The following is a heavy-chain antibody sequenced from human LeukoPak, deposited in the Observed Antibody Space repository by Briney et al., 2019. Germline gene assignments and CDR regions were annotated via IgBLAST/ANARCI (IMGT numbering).Heavy chain of an antibody. Sequence: GGSLRLSCAASGFTFSSYSMNWVRQAPGKGLEWVSSISSSSSYIYYADSVKGRFTISRDNAKNSLYLQMNSLRAEDTAVYYCARDHGSGSYCMDVWGQGTAVTVSS. J-gene: IGHJ6*02. D-gene: IGHD3-10*01. V-gene: IGHV3-21*01. CDR1: GFTFSSYS. CDR2: ISSSSSYI. CDR3: ARDHGSGSYCMDV.